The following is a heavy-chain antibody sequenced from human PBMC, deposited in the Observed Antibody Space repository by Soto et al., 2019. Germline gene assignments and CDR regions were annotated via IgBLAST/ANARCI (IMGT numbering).Heavy chain of an antibody. CDR3: AKHAAFCRGGTCYFDY. D-gene: IGHD2-15*01. V-gene: IGHV4-59*08. Sequence: SETLSLTCTVSGGSIRGYYWSWIRQPPGKGLEWIGYIYYSGSTSYNPSLKSRVTISVDTSKSQFSLKLSSVTAADTAVYYCAKHAAFCRGGTCYFDYWGQGTLVTVSS. CDR2: IYYSGST. J-gene: IGHJ4*02. CDR1: GGSIRGYY.